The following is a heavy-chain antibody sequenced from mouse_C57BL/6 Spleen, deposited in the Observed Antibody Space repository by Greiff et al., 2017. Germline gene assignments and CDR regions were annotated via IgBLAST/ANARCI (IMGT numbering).Heavy chain of an antibody. CDR1: GFTFSSYA. V-gene: IGHV5-4*01. CDR3: ARDGGLRGYFDV. D-gene: IGHD3-1*01. CDR2: ISDGGSYT. J-gene: IGHJ1*03. Sequence: EVQVVESGGGLVKPGGSLKLSCAASGFTFSSYAMSWVRQTPEKRLEWVATISDGGSYTYYPANVKGRFTISRDNAKNNLYLQMSHLKSEDTAMYYCARDGGLRGYFDVWGTGTTVTVSS.